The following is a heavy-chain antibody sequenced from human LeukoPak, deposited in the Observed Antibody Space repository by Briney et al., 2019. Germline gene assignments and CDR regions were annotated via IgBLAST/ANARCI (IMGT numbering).Heavy chain of an antibody. CDR2: INHSGST. D-gene: IGHD3-3*01. J-gene: IGHJ4*02. CDR1: GGSFSGFY. V-gene: IGHV4-34*01. Sequence: PSETLSLTCAVYGGSFSGFYWNWIRQPPGKGLEWIGEINHSGSTNYNPSLKSRVTISVDTSKNQFSLKLTSVTAADTAVYYCARSPFWSGYYNIQPFDYWGQGTLVTVSS. CDR3: ARSPFWSGYYNIQPFDY.